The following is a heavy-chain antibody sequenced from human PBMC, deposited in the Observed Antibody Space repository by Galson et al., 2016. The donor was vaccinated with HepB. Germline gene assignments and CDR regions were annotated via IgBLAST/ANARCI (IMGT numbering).Heavy chain of an antibody. CDR1: GGSISSPYW. J-gene: IGHJ4*02. D-gene: IGHD5-24*01. V-gene: IGHV4-4*02. Sequence: SETLSLTCAVSGGSISSPYWWNWVRQPPGKGLEWIGEIYHSGTTSYNPSLKSRVTISIDKSKNRFSLKLNSVTAADTAVFYCAGRDGFNQYYFDYWGQGTLITVSS. CDR3: AGRDGFNQYYFDY. CDR2: IYHSGTT.